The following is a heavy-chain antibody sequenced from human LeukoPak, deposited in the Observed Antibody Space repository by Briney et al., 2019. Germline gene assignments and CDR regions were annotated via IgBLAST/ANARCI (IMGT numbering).Heavy chain of an antibody. CDR1: GYTFTGYY. V-gene: IGHV1-2*02. Sequence: GAAVKVSCKSSGYTFTGYYMHWVRQAPGQGLEWMGWINPNSGGTNYAQKFQGRVTMTRDTSISTAYMELSRLRSDDTAVYYCAREIRLYDSSGTSTTVVDAFDIWGQGTMVTVSS. CDR3: AREIRLYDSSGTSTTVVDAFDI. D-gene: IGHD3-22*01. J-gene: IGHJ3*02. CDR2: INPNSGGT.